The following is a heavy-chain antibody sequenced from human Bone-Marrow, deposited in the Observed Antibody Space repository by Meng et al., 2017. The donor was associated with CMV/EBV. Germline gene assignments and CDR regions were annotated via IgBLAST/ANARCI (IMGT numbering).Heavy chain of an antibody. CDR1: GYTLTGYY. J-gene: IGHJ4*02. D-gene: IGHD3-3*01. Sequence: SGYTLTGYYMHWVRQAPGQGLEWMGWINPNSGGTNYAQKFQGRVTMTRDTSISTAYMELSRLRSDDTAVYYCATSPRLRFLEWLPLDYWGQGTLVTVSS. CDR2: INPNSGGT. CDR3: ATSPRLRFLEWLPLDY. V-gene: IGHV1-2*02.